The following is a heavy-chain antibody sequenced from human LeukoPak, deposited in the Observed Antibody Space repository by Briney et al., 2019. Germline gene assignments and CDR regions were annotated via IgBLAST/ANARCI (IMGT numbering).Heavy chain of an antibody. V-gene: IGHV3-74*01. D-gene: IGHD3-22*01. CDR1: GFTFSSYW. CDR2: VNSDGSRT. J-gene: IGHJ6*03. Sequence: PGGSLTLSCAASGFTFSSYWMHWVRQAPGKGLAWVSRVNSDGSRTSYADSVKGRFTISRDNAKNTLYLQMNSLRAEDTAVYSCAREAAYYDSSGYYYYYYYMDVWGKGTTVTVSS. CDR3: AREAAYYDSSGYYYYYYYMDV.